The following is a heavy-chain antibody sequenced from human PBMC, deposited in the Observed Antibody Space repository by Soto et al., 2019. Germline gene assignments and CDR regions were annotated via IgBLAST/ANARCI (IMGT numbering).Heavy chain of an antibody. Sequence: VASVKVSCKASGYTFTSYYMHWVRQAPGQGLEWMGIINPSGGSTSYAQKFQGRVTMTRDTSTSTVYMELSSLRSEDTAVYYCARELVFGVVTLAYYYYYGMDVWGQGTTVTVSS. CDR2: INPSGGST. V-gene: IGHV1-46*01. J-gene: IGHJ6*02. D-gene: IGHD3-3*01. CDR3: ARELVFGVVTLAYYYYYGMDV. CDR1: GYTFTSYY.